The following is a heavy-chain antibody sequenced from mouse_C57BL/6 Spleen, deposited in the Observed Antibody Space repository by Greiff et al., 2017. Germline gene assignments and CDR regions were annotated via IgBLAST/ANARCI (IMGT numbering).Heavy chain of an antibody. CDR3: ARDRRRKTIDY. CDR1: GFTFSSYA. V-gene: IGHV5-4*01. Sequence: EVQRVESGGGLVKPGGSLKLSCAASGFTFSSYAMSWVRQTPEKRLEWVATISDGGSYTYYPDNVKGRFTISRDNAKNNLYLQMSHLKSEDTAMYYCARDRRRKTIDYWGQGTSVTVSS. CDR2: ISDGGSYT. J-gene: IGHJ4*01.